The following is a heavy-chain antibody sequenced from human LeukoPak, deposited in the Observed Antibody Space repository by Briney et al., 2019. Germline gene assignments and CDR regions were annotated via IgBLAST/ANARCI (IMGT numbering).Heavy chain of an antibody. V-gene: IGHV3-7*01. J-gene: IGHJ3*02. D-gene: IGHD3-3*01. CDR2: IKQDGSEK. CDR3: ARIYYDFWSGYTESDAFDI. CDR1: GFTFSSYW. Sequence: GGSLRLSCAASGFTFSSYWMSWVRQAPGKGLEWVANIKQDGSEKYYVDSVKGRFTISRDNAKNSLYLQMNSLRAEDTAVYYCARIYYDFWSGYTESDAFDIWGQGTMVTVSS.